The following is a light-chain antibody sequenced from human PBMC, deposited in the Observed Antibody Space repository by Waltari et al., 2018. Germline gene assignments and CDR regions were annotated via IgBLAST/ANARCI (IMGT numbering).Light chain of an antibody. Sequence: QSVLTQPPSTSGTPGQRVTISCSGSNSNIGSNYVYWYQQVPEMAPKLLIYNNPLRPSGVPDGCSGSKSGTSSYLAIRALRSVDEADYYCAAWDDSLSAVPFGGGTKVTVL. CDR1: NSNIGSNY. J-gene: IGLJ2*01. CDR2: NNP. CDR3: AAWDDSLSAVP. V-gene: IGLV1-47*02.